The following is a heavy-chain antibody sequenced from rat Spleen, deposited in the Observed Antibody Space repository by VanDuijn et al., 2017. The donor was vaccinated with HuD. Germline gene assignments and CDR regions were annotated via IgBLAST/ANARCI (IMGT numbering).Heavy chain of an antibody. CDR3: ARRHYGYTDYFDY. V-gene: IGHV5-7*01. D-gene: IGHD1-9*01. Sequence: EVQLVESGGGLVQPGRSLKLSCAASGFTFSDYNMAWVRLTPKKGLEWVASIHYEGTNTYYGDSVKGRFTVSRENAKSTLYFLMDSLRSEDTATYYCARRHYGYTDYFDYWGHGSLVTVSS. CDR2: IHYEGTNT. CDR1: GFTFSDYN. J-gene: IGHJ3*01.